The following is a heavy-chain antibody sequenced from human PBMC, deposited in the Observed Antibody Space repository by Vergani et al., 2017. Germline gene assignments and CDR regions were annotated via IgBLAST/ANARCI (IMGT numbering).Heavy chain of an antibody. CDR1: GGSFSGYY. V-gene: IGHV4-34*01. D-gene: IGHD3-22*01. CDR2: INHSGST. CDR3: ATGHGWLFDY. J-gene: IGHJ4*02. Sequence: QVQLQQWGAGLLKPSETLSLTCAVYGGSFSGYYWSWIRQPPGKGLEWIGEINHSGSTNYNPSLKSRVTISVDTSKNQFSLKLSSVTAADTAVYYCATGHGWLFDYWGQGTLVTVSS.